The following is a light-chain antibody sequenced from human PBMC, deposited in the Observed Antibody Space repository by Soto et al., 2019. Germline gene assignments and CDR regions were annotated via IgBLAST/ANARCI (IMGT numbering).Light chain of an antibody. CDR1: QSVSSSY. CDR3: QQRSNWPPIT. J-gene: IGKJ5*01. V-gene: IGKV3D-20*02. CDR2: DAS. Sequence: IVLTQSPGTLSFSPGERATLSCRPSQSVSSSYLAWYQQKPGQAPRLLIYDASNRATGIPARFSGSGSGTDFTLTISSLEPEDFAVYYCQQRSNWPPITFGQGTRLEIK.